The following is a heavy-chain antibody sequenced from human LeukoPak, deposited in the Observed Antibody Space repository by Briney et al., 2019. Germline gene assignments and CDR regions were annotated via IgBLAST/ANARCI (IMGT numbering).Heavy chain of an antibody. CDR3: ARRVVVAATPGGADY. J-gene: IGHJ4*02. CDR1: GYTFTSYG. CDR2: ISAYNGNT. Sequence: ASVKVSCKASGYTFTSYGISWVRQAPGQGLEWMGWISAYNGNTNYAQKLQGRVTMTTDASTSTAYMELRSLRSDDTAVYYCARRVVVAATPGGADYWGQGTLVTVSS. V-gene: IGHV1-18*01. D-gene: IGHD2-15*01.